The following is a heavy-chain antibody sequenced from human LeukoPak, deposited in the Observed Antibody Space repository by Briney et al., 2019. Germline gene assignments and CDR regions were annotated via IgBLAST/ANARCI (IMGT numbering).Heavy chain of an antibody. CDR3: ARKGMRGSSYYYYGMDV. D-gene: IGHD1-26*01. CDR1: GYSFTSYW. J-gene: IGHJ6*02. Sequence: GESLKISCKGSGYSFTSYWIGWVRQMPGKSLQWMGFLYPAYSDTRYTPSFQGQVTISADKSITTAYLQWSSLKASDTAMYYCARKGMRGSSYYYYGMDVWGQGTTVTVSS. CDR2: LYPAYSDT. V-gene: IGHV5-51*01.